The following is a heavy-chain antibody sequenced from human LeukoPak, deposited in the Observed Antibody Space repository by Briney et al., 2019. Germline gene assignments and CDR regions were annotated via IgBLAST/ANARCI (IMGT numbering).Heavy chain of an antibody. CDR2: IYYSGST. Sequence: ASETLSLTCTVSGGSISSGDYYWRWIRQPPGKGLEWIGYIYYSGSTYYNPSVKSRLTISVDTSKNQCSLKLTSVTAADTAVYYCARDSVVVIDYWGQGTLVTVSS. CDR1: GGSISSGDYY. D-gene: IGHD3-22*01. J-gene: IGHJ4*02. CDR3: ARDSVVVIDY. V-gene: IGHV4-30-4*01.